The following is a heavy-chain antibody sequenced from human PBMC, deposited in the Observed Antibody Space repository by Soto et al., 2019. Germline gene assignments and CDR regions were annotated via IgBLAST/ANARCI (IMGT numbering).Heavy chain of an antibody. V-gene: IGHV1-18*01. CDR2: VSAANGYT. J-gene: IGHJ5*02. CDR1: GFTFTNYG. CDR3: AKGRSIAVPEGS. D-gene: IGHD6-19*01. Sequence: QVQLVQSGPEMKKPGASVKVSRKGSGFTFTNYGFNWVRQAPGQGLEWVGWVSAANGYTRSAQKFQDRLIMTTDSATNTAYMEVRGLGPDDTALYYCAKGRSIAVPEGSWGQGTLVIVSS.